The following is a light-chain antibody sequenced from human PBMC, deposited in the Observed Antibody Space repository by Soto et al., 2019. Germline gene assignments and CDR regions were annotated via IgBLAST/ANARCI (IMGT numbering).Light chain of an antibody. CDR3: QQFYDLPIT. V-gene: IGKV1-33*01. CDR1: QDISDV. Sequence: DIQMTQSPSALSASVGARVPITCQASQDISDVLNWYQQQPGKAPKVLIYDASKLQTGVPSRFSGRGSGKDFTFTISSLQPDDSGTYYCQQFYDLPITFGQGTRLEIK. J-gene: IGKJ5*01. CDR2: DAS.